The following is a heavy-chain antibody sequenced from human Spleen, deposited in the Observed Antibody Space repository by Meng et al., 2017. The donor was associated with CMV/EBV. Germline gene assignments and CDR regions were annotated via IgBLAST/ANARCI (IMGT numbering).Heavy chain of an antibody. CDR1: GFTFSSYW. D-gene: IGHD4-11*01. J-gene: IGHJ4*02. CDR2: IYSGGST. Sequence: GESLKISCAASGFTFSSYWMSWVRQAPGKGLEWVSVIYSGGSTYYADSVKGRFTISRDNSKNTLFLQMNSLRAEDTAVYYCAIMTAVLDYWGQGTLVTVSS. CDR3: AIMTAVLDY. V-gene: IGHV3-66*02.